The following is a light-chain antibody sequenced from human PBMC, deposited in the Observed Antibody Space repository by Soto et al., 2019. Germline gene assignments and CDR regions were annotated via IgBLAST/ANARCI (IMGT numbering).Light chain of an antibody. CDR3: QQRSNWAIT. CDR2: DSS. Sequence: EIVLTQSPATLSLSPGEGATLSCRASLSVDRFLAWYQQKPGQAPRLLIYDSSNRANGIPARFSGSGSGTDFTLTISSLEPEDFAVYYCQQRSNWAITFGQGTRLEIK. CDR1: LSVDRF. V-gene: IGKV3-11*01. J-gene: IGKJ5*01.